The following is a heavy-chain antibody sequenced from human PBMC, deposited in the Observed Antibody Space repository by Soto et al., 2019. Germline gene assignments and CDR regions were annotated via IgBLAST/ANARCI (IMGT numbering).Heavy chain of an antibody. CDR3: ARVFNEYSSSSASYHYYGMDV. Sequence: GASVKVSCKASGYTFTSYYMHWVRQAPGQGLEWMGIINPSGGSTSYAQKFQGRVTMTRDTSTSTVYMELSSLRSEDTAVYYCARVFNEYSSSSASYHYYGMDVWGQGTTVTVSS. CDR1: GYTFTSYY. CDR2: INPSGGST. D-gene: IGHD6-6*01. J-gene: IGHJ6*02. V-gene: IGHV1-46*01.